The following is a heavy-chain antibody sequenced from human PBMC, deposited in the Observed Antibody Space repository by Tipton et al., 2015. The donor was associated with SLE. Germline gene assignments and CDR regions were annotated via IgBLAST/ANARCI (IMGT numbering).Heavy chain of an antibody. V-gene: IGHV4-38-2*02. Sequence: TLSLTCTVSGHSISSGYSWAWIRQPPGEGLEWIGSIYHSESPNYNPSLKSRVTISIDKSKNQFSLKLTSVTAADTAVYHCTRVPRYNWNYIADWGQGTLVSVSS. CDR2: IYHSESP. J-gene: IGHJ4*02. CDR1: GHSISSGYS. D-gene: IGHD1-7*01. CDR3: TRVPRYNWNYIAD.